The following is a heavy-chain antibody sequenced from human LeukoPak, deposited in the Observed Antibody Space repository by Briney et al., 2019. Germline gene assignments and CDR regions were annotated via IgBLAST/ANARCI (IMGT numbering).Heavy chain of an antibody. Sequence: PGGSLRLSCAASGXXFXXXWXXXXXXAXGXGLVWVSRINSDGSSTSYADSVKGRFTISRDKAKNTLYLQMNSLRAEDTAVYYCARSMVTFDYWGQGTLVTVSS. CDR1: GXXFXXXW. V-gene: IGHV3-74*01. J-gene: IGHJ4*02. D-gene: IGHD5-18*01. CDR2: INSDGSST. CDR3: ARSMVTFDY.